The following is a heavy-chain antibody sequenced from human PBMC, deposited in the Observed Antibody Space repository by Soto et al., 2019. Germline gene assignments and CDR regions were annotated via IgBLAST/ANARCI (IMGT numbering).Heavy chain of an antibody. CDR2: IYPGDSDT. V-gene: IGHV5-51*01. Sequence: PGESLKISCKGSGYSFTSYWIGWVRQMPGKGLEWMGIIYPGDSDTRYSPSFQGQVTISADKSISTAYLQWSSLKASDTAMYYCARFAYCGGDCYSYFDYWGQGTLVTVSS. J-gene: IGHJ4*02. CDR1: GYSFTSYW. D-gene: IGHD2-21*02. CDR3: ARFAYCGGDCYSYFDY.